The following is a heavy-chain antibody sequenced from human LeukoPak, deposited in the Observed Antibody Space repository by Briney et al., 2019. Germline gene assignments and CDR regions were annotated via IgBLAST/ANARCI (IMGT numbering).Heavy chain of an antibody. D-gene: IGHD3-16*01. CDR2: INPIGGST. V-gene: IGHV1-46*01. CDR3: ARDPHYDVFYYLDY. J-gene: IGHJ4*02. Sequence: GASVKVSCKTSGYSFTNYYIHWVRQTPGQGLEWMGIINPIGGSTDYAQKFQGRVTMTRDTSTSTVYMELSNLRSEDTAIYYCARDPHYDVFYYLDYWGQGTLVTVSS. CDR1: GYSFTNYY.